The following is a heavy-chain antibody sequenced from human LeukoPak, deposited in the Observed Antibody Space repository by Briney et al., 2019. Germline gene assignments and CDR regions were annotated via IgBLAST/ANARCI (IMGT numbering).Heavy chain of an antibody. D-gene: IGHD3-22*01. Sequence: SQTLSLTCTVSGGSISSGSYYWSWIRQPAGQGLEWIGRIYTSGSTNYNPSLKRRITISVDTYKNQFSLKLSSVTAADTAVYYCARDRKYYYDSSGYYNYYFDYWGQGTLVTVSS. V-gene: IGHV4-61*02. CDR3: ARDRKYYYDSSGYYNYYFDY. CDR1: GGSISSGSYY. J-gene: IGHJ4*02. CDR2: IYTSGST.